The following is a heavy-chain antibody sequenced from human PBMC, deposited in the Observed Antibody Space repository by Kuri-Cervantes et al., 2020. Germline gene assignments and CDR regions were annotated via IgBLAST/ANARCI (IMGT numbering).Heavy chain of an antibody. CDR1: GFTFSSYA. Sequence: GGSLRLSCAASGFTFSSYAMHWVRQAPGKGLEWVAVISYDGSNKYYADSVKGPFTISRDNSKNTLYLQMNSLRAEDTAVYYCARDYDFWGLFDYWGQGTTVTVSS. CDR3: ARDYDFWGLFDY. V-gene: IGHV3-30-3*01. D-gene: IGHD3-3*01. CDR2: ISYDGSNK. J-gene: IGHJ4*03.